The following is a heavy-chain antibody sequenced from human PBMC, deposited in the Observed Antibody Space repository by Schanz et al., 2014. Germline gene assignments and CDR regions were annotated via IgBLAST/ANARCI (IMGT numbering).Heavy chain of an antibody. D-gene: IGHD3-22*01. CDR2: IIPVFGTA. Sequence: QVQLVQSGAEVKKPGSSVKVSCKASGGTFSGYAISWVRQAPGQGLEWMGWIIPVFGTANYAQKFQGRVTITADESTSTVFMVLSSLRSEDTAVYFCAKAINAVVQHTDAFHLWGQGTRVAVSS. CDR1: GGTFSGYA. J-gene: IGHJ3*01. CDR3: AKAINAVVQHTDAFHL. V-gene: IGHV1-69*01.